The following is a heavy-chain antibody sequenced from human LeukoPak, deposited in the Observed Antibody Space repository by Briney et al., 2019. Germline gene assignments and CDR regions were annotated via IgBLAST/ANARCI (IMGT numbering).Heavy chain of an antibody. D-gene: IGHD2-2*02. Sequence: ASVKVSCKASGYTFTGYYMHWVRQAPGQGLEWMGWINPNSGGTNYAQKFQGRVTMTRDTSISTAYMELSRLRSDDTAVYYCARVGGVVPAVIGVGYWGQGTLVTVSS. J-gene: IGHJ4*02. V-gene: IGHV1-2*02. CDR3: ARVGGVVPAVIGVGY. CDR2: INPNSGGT. CDR1: GYTFTGYY.